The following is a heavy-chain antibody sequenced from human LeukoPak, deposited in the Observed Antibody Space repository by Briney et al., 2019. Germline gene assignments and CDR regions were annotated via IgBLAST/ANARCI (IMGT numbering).Heavy chain of an antibody. CDR1: GFTFSDYW. V-gene: IGHV3-7*01. Sequence: GGSLRLSCAASGFTFSDYWMTWVRQAPGKGLEWVANIKQDGSEGYYVDSVKGRFTISRDNAKNTVYLQMNSLRTEDTAVYYCARGLPNYYGMDVWGQGTTVTVSS. J-gene: IGHJ6*02. CDR3: ARGLPNYYGMDV. CDR2: IKQDGSEG.